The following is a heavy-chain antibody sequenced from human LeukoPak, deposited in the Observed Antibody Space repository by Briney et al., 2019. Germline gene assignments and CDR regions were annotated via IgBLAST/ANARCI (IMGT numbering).Heavy chain of an antibody. V-gene: IGHV1-69*06. CDR3: AREGVTGTTRMDV. CDR2: IIPIFGTA. J-gene: IGHJ6*03. Sequence: GASVKVSCKASGGTFSSYAISWVRQAPGQGLEWMGRIIPIFGTANYAQKFQGRVTITADKSTSTAYMELSSLGSEDTAVYYCAREGVTGTTRMDVWGKGTTVTVSS. D-gene: IGHD1-1*01. CDR1: GGTFSSYA.